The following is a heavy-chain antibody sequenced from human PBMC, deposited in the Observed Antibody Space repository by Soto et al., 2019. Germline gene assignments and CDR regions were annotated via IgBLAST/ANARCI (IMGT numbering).Heavy chain of an antibody. J-gene: IGHJ4*02. CDR1: GFTFSSYA. Sequence: GGSLRLSCAASGFTFSSYAMSWVRQAPGKGLEWVSAISGSGGSTYYADSVKGRFTISRDNSKNTLYLQMNSLRAEDTAVYYCAKDSGYCSGGSCYSTNYYFDYWGQGTLVTVSS. D-gene: IGHD2-15*01. CDR2: ISGSGGST. CDR3: AKDSGYCSGGSCYSTNYYFDY. V-gene: IGHV3-23*01.